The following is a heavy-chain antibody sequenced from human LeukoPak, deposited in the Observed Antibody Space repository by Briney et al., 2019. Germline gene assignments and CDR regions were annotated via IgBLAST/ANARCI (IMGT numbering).Heavy chain of an antibody. D-gene: IGHD3-22*01. Sequence: PGGSLRLSCAASGFTFSAYYMSWIRQAPGKGLEWLSYTSYTGETIYYEDSVKGRFTFSRDNAKNSVYLQMTSLRGEDTAIYYCARENYYDESGYSMKVHGIDVWGQGTTVTVSS. CDR1: GFTFSAYY. V-gene: IGHV3-11*04. J-gene: IGHJ6*02. CDR3: ARENYYDESGYSMKVHGIDV. CDR2: TSYTGETI.